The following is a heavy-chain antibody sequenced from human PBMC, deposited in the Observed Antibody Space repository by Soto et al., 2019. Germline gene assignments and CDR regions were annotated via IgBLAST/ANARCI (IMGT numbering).Heavy chain of an antibody. CDR3: ASTKSDSSAYYYWYLGL. CDR1: EDTFRNYA. Sequence: QVELVQSGAEVKKPGSSVKVSCQASEDTFRNYAISWVRQAPGQGLEWMGGIIPIFGTANYAQKFQGRVTITADTSANPVYLELSSLRSEDTAVYYCASTKSDSSAYYYWYLGLWGRGTLVTVSS. V-gene: IGHV1-69*06. D-gene: IGHD3-22*01. CDR2: IIPIFGTA. J-gene: IGHJ2*01.